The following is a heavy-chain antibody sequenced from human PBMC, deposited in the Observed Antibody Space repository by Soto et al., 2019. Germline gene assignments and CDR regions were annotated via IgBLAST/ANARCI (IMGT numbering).Heavy chain of an antibody. Sequence: QVEVVESGGGVVQPGGSLRLSCVGSGFNFARVGIQWIRQAPGKGLEWVAIISRDGRGEAFADSVKGRFAISRDNSKNTVYLQMTGLRSDDTAVYYCAKEEIQNYDVDHWGEGTLVTVST. D-gene: IGHD3-3*01. CDR3: AKEEIQNYDVDH. CDR1: GFNFARVG. CDR2: ISRDGRGE. J-gene: IGHJ1*01. V-gene: IGHV3-30*18.